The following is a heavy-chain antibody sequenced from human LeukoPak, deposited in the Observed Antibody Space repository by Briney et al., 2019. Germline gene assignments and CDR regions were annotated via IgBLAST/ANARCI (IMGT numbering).Heavy chain of an antibody. V-gene: IGHV4-34*01. J-gene: IGHJ6*03. D-gene: IGHD3-10*01. CDR1: GGSFSGYY. CDR2: INHSGST. Sequence: SETLSLTCAVYGGSFSGYYWSWIRQPPRKGLEWIGEINHSGSTNYNPSLKSRVTISVDTSKNQFSLKLSSVTAADTAVYYCARGLSGSSYYYYYYMDVWGKGPTVTISS. CDR3: ARGLSGSSYYYYYYMDV.